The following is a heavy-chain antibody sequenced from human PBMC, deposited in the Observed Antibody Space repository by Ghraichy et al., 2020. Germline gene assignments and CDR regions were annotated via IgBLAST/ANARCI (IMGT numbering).Heavy chain of an antibody. J-gene: IGHJ2*01. CDR1: GFTFSNAW. V-gene: IGHV3-15*01. CDR3: TTQLRRNWNYDGDWYFDL. Sequence: GGSLRLSCAASGFTFSNAWMSWVRQAPGKGLEWVGRIKSKTDGGTTDYAAPVKGRFTISRDDSKNTLYLQMNSLKTEDTAVYYCTTQLRRNWNYDGDWYFDLWGRGTLVTVSS. CDR2: IKSKTDGGTT. D-gene: IGHD1-7*01.